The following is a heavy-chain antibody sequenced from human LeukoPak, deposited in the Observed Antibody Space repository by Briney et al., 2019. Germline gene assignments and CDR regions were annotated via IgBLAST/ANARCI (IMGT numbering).Heavy chain of an antibody. CDR2: IYYSGST. D-gene: IGHD3-3*01. Sequence: SETLSLTGTVSGGSISSYYWSWIRQPPGKGLEWIGYIYYSGSTNYNPSLKSRVTISVDTSKNQFSLKLSSVTAADTAVYYCARRSITIPNWFDPWGQGTLVTVSS. J-gene: IGHJ5*02. CDR1: GGSISSYY. V-gene: IGHV4-59*08. CDR3: ARRSITIPNWFDP.